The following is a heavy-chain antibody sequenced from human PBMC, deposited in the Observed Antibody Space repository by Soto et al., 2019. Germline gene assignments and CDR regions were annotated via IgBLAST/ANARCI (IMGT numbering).Heavy chain of an antibody. CDR2: IAYDGRNK. Sequence: QVQLVESGGGVVQPGRSLRLSCAASGFTFSSYAMHWVRQAPGKGLEWVAVIAYDGRNKYYADSVKGRFTISRDNSKNTLYLQMNSLRREDTAVYYCARELERVFDYWGQGTLVTVSS. CDR1: GFTFSSYA. D-gene: IGHD1-1*01. CDR3: ARELERVFDY. J-gene: IGHJ4*02. V-gene: IGHV3-30*04.